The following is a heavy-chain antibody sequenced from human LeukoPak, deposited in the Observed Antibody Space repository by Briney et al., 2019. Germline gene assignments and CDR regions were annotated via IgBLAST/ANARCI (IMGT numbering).Heavy chain of an antibody. CDR3: AREGSYDDS. D-gene: IGHD5-18*01. Sequence: SSETLSLTCTVSGYSISSDHYWGWIWQPPGKGLEWIGSIFHSGSAYYNPSLESRVTISVDTSNNQFSLKLTSVTAADTAVYYCAREGSYDDSWGQGTLVTVSS. CDR2: IFHSGSA. V-gene: IGHV4-38-2*02. J-gene: IGHJ4*02. CDR1: GYSISSDHY.